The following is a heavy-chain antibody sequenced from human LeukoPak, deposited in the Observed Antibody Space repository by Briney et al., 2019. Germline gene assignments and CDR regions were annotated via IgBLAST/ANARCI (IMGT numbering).Heavy chain of an antibody. J-gene: IGHJ4*02. CDR2: IYHTGST. V-gene: IGHV4-4*02. CDR3: ARGVESKYYFDY. D-gene: IGHD5/OR15-5a*01. Sequence: SETLSLTCAVSGGSISSRNWWSWVRQPPGKGLEWIGEIYHTGSTNFNPSLKSRVTISVDKSTNQFSLKLSSVTAADTAVYYCARGVESKYYFDYWGQGTLVTVSS. CDR1: GGSISSRNW.